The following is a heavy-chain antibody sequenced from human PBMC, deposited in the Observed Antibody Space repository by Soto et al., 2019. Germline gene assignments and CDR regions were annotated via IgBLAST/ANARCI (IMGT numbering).Heavy chain of an antibody. CDR1: GGTFCSSA. CDR2: VIPLFRTP. CDR3: ARDNDRLQLGGNHYYSLDV. J-gene: IGHJ6*02. V-gene: IGHV1-69*12. Sequence: QVQLVQSGAEMKEPGSSVKVSCKTSGGTFCSSAISWLRQAPVQGVEWMGGVIPLFRTPDYAQKCQGRVTTAADESTRTAYTELSSTRSEDTAVYYCARDNDRLQLGGNHYYSLDVWGQGPTITVSS. D-gene: IGHD4-4*01.